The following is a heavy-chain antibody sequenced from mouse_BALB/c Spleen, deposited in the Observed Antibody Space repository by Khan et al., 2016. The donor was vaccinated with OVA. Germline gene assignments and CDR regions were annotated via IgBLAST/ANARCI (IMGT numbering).Heavy chain of an antibody. J-gene: IGHJ2*01. Sequence: DLVKPGASVKLSCKASGYTFTSYWINWIKQRPGQGLEWIGRIFPGSDSTYYNEMFKGKATLTVDTSSSTAYIQLSSLSSEDSAVYLWARTMGGKVPLDYWGQGTTLTVSS. V-gene: IGHV1S41*01. CDR2: IFPGSDST. CDR1: GYTFTSYW. CDR3: ARTMGGKVPLDY. D-gene: IGHD1-1*02.